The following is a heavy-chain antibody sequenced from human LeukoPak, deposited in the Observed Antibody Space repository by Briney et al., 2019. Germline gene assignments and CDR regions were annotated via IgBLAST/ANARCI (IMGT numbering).Heavy chain of an antibody. Sequence: TGRSLSLYCAASGFMLSKAWLHFVRQIPRKGLVWAARIYNDGSTTNYADPVKGRFTISRDNAANTLFLQMSSLRAEDTAVYYCAREKDDHGDPGPLDAWGQGDLVTVSS. CDR3: AREKDDHGDPGPLDA. CDR1: GFMLSKAW. CDR2: IYNDGSTT. D-gene: IGHD4-17*01. J-gene: IGHJ5*02. V-gene: IGHV3-74*01.